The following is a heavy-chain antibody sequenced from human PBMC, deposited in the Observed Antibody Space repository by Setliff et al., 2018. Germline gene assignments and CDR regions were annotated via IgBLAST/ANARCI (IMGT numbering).Heavy chain of an antibody. D-gene: IGHD3-9*01. V-gene: IGHV1-18*01. CDR3: AKEPAVSLTEAVRRTYYDYAMDA. Sequence: ASVKVSCKASGYTFTDFGINWVRQAPGQGLEWMGWISPYNGQTTYAQRFQGRITMTTDTSTDTAYMELRNLRSDDTAIYFCAKEPAVSLTEAVRRTYYDYAMDAWGQGTTVTVSS. CDR1: GYTFTDFG. J-gene: IGHJ6*02. CDR2: ISPYNGQT.